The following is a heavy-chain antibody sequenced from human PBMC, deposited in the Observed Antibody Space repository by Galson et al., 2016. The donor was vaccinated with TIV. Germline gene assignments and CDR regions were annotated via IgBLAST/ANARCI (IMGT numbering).Heavy chain of an antibody. CDR2: INPYSADT. D-gene: IGHD5-18*01. J-gene: IGHJ6*02. V-gene: IGHV1-2*02. Sequence: SCKASGYPFSAYYIHWVRQAPGQGLEWMGWINPYSADTNYEQSFQGRVSMTSDTSINTAYMELSRLRPDDTAIFFCASGFNYGFDFYYGMDVWGQGTTVTVSS. CDR3: ASGFNYGFDFYYGMDV. CDR1: GYPFSAYY.